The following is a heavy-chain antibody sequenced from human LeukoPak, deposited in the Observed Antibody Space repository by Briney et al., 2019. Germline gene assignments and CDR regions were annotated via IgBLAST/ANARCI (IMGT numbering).Heavy chain of an antibody. Sequence: GGSLRLSCAASGFTFSSYSMNWVRQAPGKGLEWVSSISSSSSYIYYADSVKGRFTISRDNAKNSLYLQMNSLRAEVTAVYYCARGYSSSWYGPNDWGQGTLVTVSS. CDR1: GFTFSSYS. CDR3: ARGYSSSWYGPND. J-gene: IGHJ4*02. CDR2: ISSSSSYI. V-gene: IGHV3-21*01. D-gene: IGHD6-13*01.